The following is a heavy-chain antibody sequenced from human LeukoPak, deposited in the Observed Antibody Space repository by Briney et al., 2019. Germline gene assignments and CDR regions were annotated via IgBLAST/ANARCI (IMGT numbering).Heavy chain of an antibody. Sequence: AETLSLTCAVYGGSFSGYYWSWIRQPPGKGLEWIGGINHSGSTNYNPSIKSRVTISVDTSKTLFSLKLSPPPAADTAVYYCARRPALIVPAAIPDFDYWGQGTLVTVSS. CDR3: ARRPALIVPAAIPDFDY. J-gene: IGHJ4*02. D-gene: IGHD2-2*02. CDR1: GGSFSGYY. V-gene: IGHV4-34*01. CDR2: INHSGST.